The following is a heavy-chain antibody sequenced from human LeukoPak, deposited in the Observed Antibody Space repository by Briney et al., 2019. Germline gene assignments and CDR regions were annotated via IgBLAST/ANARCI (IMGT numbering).Heavy chain of an antibody. CDR1: GGSISSHY. V-gene: IGHV4-59*11. Sequence: PSETLSLTCTVSGGSISSHYWSWIRQPPGKGLEWIAYIYYSGSTSYNPSLKSRVTISVDTSKNQFSLKLSSVTAADTAVYYCARVSLGTFLGFDHWGQGTLVTVSS. J-gene: IGHJ4*02. CDR2: IYYSGST. D-gene: IGHD1-1*01. CDR3: ARVSLGTFLGFDH.